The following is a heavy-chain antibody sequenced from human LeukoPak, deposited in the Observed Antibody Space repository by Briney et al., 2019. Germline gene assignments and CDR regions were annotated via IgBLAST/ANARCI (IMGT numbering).Heavy chain of an antibody. V-gene: IGHV1-2*02. D-gene: IGHD2-21*02. Sequence: ASVKVSCKASGYTFTGYYMHWVRQAPGQGLEWMGWINPNSGGTNYAQKFQGRVTMTRDTSISTAYMELSRLRSDDTAVYYCARNRVVVTANVDYYYMDVWGKGTTVTVSS. CDR2: INPNSGGT. J-gene: IGHJ6*03. CDR3: ARNRVVVTANVDYYYMDV. CDR1: GYTFTGYY.